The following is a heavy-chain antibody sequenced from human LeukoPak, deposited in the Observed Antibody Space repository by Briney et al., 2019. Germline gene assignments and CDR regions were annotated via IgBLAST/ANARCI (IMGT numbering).Heavy chain of an antibody. J-gene: IGHJ4*02. CDR3: AKLVGATNLDY. D-gene: IGHD1-26*01. CDR1: GFTFSSYG. Sequence: GGSLRLSCAASGFTFSSYGMHWVRQAPGKGLEWVAVISYDGSDKYYADSVKGRFTISRDNSKNTLYLQMNSPRAEDTAVYYCAKLVGATNLDYWGQGTLVTVSS. V-gene: IGHV3-30*18. CDR2: ISYDGSDK.